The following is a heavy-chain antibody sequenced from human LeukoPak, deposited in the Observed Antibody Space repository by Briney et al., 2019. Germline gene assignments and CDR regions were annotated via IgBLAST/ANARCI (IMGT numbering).Heavy chain of an antibody. CDR1: GYTFPSYF. CDR3: ARTAARRFDY. D-gene: IGHD6-6*01. J-gene: IGHJ4*02. CDR2: INPTGGST. Sequence: ASVKVSCKASGYTFPSYFMHWVRQAPGQRLEWMGIINPTGGSTTYAQKFQGRVTMTRDTSTSTVYMELSSLRSDDTAVYYCARTAARRFDYWGQGTLVTVSS. V-gene: IGHV1-46*01.